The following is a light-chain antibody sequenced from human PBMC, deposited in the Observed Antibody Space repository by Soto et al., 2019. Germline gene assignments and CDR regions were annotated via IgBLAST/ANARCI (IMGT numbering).Light chain of an antibody. V-gene: IGLV1-47*01. CDR1: SSNIGSNY. J-gene: IGLJ1*01. CDR3: AARDDSLSGSHV. Sequence: QSVLTQPPSASGTPGQRVTISCSGSSSNIGSNYVYWYQQLPGTAPKLLIYRNNQRPSGVPDRFSGSKSGTSASLAISGLRSEDEADYYCAARDDSLSGSHVFGTGIKVTVL. CDR2: RNN.